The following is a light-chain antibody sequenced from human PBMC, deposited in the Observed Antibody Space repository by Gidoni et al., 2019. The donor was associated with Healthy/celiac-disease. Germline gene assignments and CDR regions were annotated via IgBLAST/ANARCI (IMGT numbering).Light chain of an antibody. J-gene: IGKJ3*01. Sequence: DIQMTQSPSSLSASVGDRATITCRASQSISSYLHWYQQKPGKAPKLLIYAASSLQSGVPSRFSGSGSGTDFTLTISSLQPEDFATYYCQQSYSTSFTFXPXTKVDIK. V-gene: IGKV1-39*01. CDR1: QSISSY. CDR2: AAS. CDR3: QQSYSTSFT.